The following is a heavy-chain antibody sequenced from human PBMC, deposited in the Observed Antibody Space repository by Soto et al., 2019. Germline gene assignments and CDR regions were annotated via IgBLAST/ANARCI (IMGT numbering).Heavy chain of an antibody. Sequence: GGSLRLSCAASGFTFSSYGMHWVRQAPGKGLEWVAVIWYDGSNKYYADSVKGRFTISRDNSKNTLYLQMNSLRAEDTAVYYCAKSLTYSSGWIDYWGQGTLVTGSS. D-gene: IGHD6-19*01. CDR3: AKSLTYSSGWIDY. J-gene: IGHJ4*02. CDR1: GFTFSSYG. V-gene: IGHV3-33*06. CDR2: IWYDGSNK.